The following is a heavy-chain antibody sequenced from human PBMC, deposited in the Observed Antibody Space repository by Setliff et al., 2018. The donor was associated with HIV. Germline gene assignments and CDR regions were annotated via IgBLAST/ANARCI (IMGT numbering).Heavy chain of an antibody. CDR1: GGSITSYY. CDR3: ARQGGYNSPLMV. V-gene: IGHV4-59*08. CDR2: IFDSGTT. Sequence: SETLSLTCTVSGGSITSYYWNWIRQSPRKGLEWIGYIFDSGTTKYNPSVTSRVTISVDASKNQFFLQLISVTAADTAVYYCARQGGYNSPLMVWGQGKLVTVSS. D-gene: IGHD3-10*01. J-gene: IGHJ4*02.